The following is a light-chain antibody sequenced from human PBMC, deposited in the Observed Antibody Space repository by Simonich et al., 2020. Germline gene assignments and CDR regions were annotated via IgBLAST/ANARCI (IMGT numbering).Light chain of an antibody. V-gene: IGLV2-8*01. CDR2: EVS. CDR1: SSDVGGYNY. Sequence: QSALTQPPSASGSPGQSVTISCTGTSSDVGGYNYVSWYQQHPGKAPKLMIYEVSTRPSGVPDRFSGSKSGNTASLTISGLQAEDEADYYCCSYAGSSTYVFGTGTKVTVL. J-gene: IGLJ1*01. CDR3: CSYAGSSTYV.